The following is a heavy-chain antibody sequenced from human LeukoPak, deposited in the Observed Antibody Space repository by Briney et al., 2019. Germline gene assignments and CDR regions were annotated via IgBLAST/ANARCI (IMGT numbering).Heavy chain of an antibody. CDR3: ANSNDIWSGRFDY. CDR2: ISGSGANI. CDR1: GFTFKIYA. D-gene: IGHD3-3*01. J-gene: IGHJ4*02. Sequence: GGSLRLSCAASGFTFKIYAMTWVRQAPGKGLEWVSVISGSGANIYYADSVKGRFTISRDNSKNTLYLHMNRLRAEDTAVYYCANSNDIWSGRFDYWGKGTLVTVSS. V-gene: IGHV3-23*01.